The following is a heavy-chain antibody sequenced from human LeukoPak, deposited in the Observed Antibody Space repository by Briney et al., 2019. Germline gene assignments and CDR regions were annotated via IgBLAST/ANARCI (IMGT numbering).Heavy chain of an antibody. CDR3: AREGYSSSWYVY. V-gene: IGHV1-69*04. D-gene: IGHD6-13*01. CDR1: GGTFSSYA. Sequence: SVKASCKASGGTFSSYAISWVRQAPGQGLEWMGRIIPILGIANYAQKFQGRVTITADKSTSTAYMELSSLRSEDTAVYYCAREGYSSSWYVYWGQGTLVTVSS. J-gene: IGHJ4*02. CDR2: IIPILGIA.